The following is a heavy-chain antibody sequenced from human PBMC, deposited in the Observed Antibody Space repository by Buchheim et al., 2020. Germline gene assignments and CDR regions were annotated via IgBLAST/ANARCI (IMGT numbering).Heavy chain of an antibody. V-gene: IGHV1-69*01. D-gene: IGHD2-2*03. CDR2: IIPIFGTA. Sequence: QVQLVQSGAEVKKPGSSVKVSCKASGGTFSSYAISWVRQAPGQGLEWMGGIIPIFGTANYAQKFQGRVTITADESTRQAIMELSSLRSEDTAVYYCASGYCSSTSCYYYGMDVWGQGTT. J-gene: IGHJ6*02. CDR3: ASGYCSSTSCYYYGMDV. CDR1: GGTFSSYA.